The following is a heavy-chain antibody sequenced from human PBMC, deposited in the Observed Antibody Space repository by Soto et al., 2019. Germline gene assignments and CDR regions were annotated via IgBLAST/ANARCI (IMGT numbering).Heavy chain of an antibody. V-gene: IGHV1-69*06. D-gene: IGHD3-22*01. CDR1: EDTFRNYA. Sequence: QVELVQSGAEVKKPGSSVTVSCQASEDTFRNYAISWVRQAPGQGLEWMGGIIPIFGTANYAQKFQGRGPITADTSANTVYLELSSLGSEDTAVYYGASTQYASSPYYYWYRGLWGRGTLVTVSS. CDR2: IIPIFGTA. J-gene: IGHJ2*01. CDR3: ASTQYASSPYYYWYRGL.